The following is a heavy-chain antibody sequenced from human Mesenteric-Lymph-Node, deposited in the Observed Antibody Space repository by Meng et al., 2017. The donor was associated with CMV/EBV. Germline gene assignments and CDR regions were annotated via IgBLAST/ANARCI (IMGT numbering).Heavy chain of an antibody. CDR3: ARDLGAARDV. V-gene: IGHV3-7*03. D-gene: IGHD6-6*01. J-gene: IGHJ6*02. CDR2: IKQDGSEK. Sequence: GGSLRLSCAASDSTFSAYWMSWVRQAPGKGLEWVANIKQDGSEKYYVDSVKGRFTISRDNSKNTLYLQINSLRVEDTAVYYCARDLGAARDVWGQGTTVTVSS. CDR1: DSTFSAYW.